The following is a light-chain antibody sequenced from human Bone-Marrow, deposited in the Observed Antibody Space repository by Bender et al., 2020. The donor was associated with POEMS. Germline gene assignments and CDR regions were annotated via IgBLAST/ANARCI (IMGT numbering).Light chain of an antibody. Sequence: QSALTQPASVSGSPGQSITISCTGTNSDVGVYNYVSWYQHHPGKDPKLLIYEVSNRPSWVSNRFSGSKSGNTASLTISGLQAEDEGDYYCSSYTNSNTLIFGGGTKVTVL. V-gene: IGLV2-14*01. CDR2: EVS. CDR1: NSDVGVYNY. CDR3: SSYTNSNTLI. J-gene: IGLJ2*01.